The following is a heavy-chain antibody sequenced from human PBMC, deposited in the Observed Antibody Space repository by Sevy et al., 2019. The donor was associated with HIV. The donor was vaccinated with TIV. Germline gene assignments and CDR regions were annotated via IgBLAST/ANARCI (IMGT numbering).Heavy chain of an antibody. V-gene: IGHV3-23*01. CDR1: GFTFSSYA. CDR2: ISGSGGRT. D-gene: IGHD3-10*01. CDR3: ARDPYYYGNEDV. Sequence: GGSLRLSCAASGFTFSSYAMSWVRQAPGKGLEWVSAISGSGGRTYYADSVKGRFTISRDNSKNTLYLQMKSLRAEDVAGYYCARDPYYYGNEDVWGQGTTVTVSS. J-gene: IGHJ6*02.